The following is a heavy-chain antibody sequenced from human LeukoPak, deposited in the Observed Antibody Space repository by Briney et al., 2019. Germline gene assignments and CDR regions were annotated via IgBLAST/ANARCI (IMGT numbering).Heavy chain of an antibody. CDR3: ARCPGSWSGYDAFDI. J-gene: IGHJ3*02. Sequence: SETLSLTCAVYGGSFSGYYWSWIRQPPGKGLEWIGEINHSGSTSYNPSLKSRVTISVDTSKNQFSLKLSSVTAADTAVFYCARCPGSWSGYDAFDIWGQGTMVTVSS. CDR1: GGSFSGYY. CDR2: INHSGST. D-gene: IGHD6-13*01. V-gene: IGHV4-34*01.